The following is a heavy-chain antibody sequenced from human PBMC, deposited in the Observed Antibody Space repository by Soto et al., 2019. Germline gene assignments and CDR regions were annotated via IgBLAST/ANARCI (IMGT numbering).Heavy chain of an antibody. Sequence: QVQLVQSGAEVKKPGASVKVSCKASGYTFTSYGISWVRQAPGQGLEWMGWISAYNGNTNYAQKLQGRVTMTTDTSTSTAYMELRSLRYDDTAVYYCARDRDIVVVPAAISNYYYGMDVWGQGTTVTVSS. J-gene: IGHJ6*02. CDR2: ISAYNGNT. CDR3: ARDRDIVVVPAAISNYYYGMDV. CDR1: GYTFTSYG. D-gene: IGHD2-2*02. V-gene: IGHV1-18*04.